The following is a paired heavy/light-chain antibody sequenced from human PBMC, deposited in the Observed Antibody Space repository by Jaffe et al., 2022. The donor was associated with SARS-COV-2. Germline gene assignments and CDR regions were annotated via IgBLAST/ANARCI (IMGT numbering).Light chain of an antibody. CDR2: RNN. CDR3: AAWDDSLSRV. CDR1: SSNIGSNY. V-gene: IGLV1-47*01. Sequence: QSVLTQPPSASGTPGQRVTISCSGSSSNIGSNYVYWYQQLPGTAPKLLIYRNNQRPSGVPDRFSGSTSGTSASLAISGLRSEDEADYYCAAWDDSLSRVFGGGTKLTVL. J-gene: IGLJ3*02.
Heavy chain of an antibody. CDR3: ATEAYCGGDCYNFDY. Sequence: QLQLQESGPGLVKPSETLSLTCTVSGGSISSSSYYWGWIRQPPGKGLEWIGSIYYSGSTYYNPSLKSRITISADTSKNQFSLNLSSVTAADTAVYYCATEAYCGGDCYNFDYWGQGVLVTVSS. J-gene: IGHJ4*02. V-gene: IGHV4-39*01. CDR1: GGSISSSSYY. D-gene: IGHD2-21*02. CDR2: IYYSGST.